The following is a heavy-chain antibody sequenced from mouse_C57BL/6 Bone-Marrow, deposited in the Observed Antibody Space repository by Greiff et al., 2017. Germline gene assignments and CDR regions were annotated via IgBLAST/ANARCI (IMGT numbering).Heavy chain of an antibody. Sequence: QVQLQQSGAELVKPGASVKLSCKASGYTFTSYWMQWVKQRPGQGLEWIGEIDPSDSYTNYTQKFKGKATLTVDKSSSTAYMQLSSLTSEDSAVYYCAIDFDYWGQGTTLTVSS. CDR1: GYTFTSYW. CDR2: IDPSDSYT. V-gene: IGHV1-50*01. CDR3: AIDFDY. J-gene: IGHJ2*01.